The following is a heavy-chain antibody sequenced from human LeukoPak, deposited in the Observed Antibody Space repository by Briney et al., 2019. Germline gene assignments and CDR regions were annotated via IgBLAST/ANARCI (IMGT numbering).Heavy chain of an antibody. CDR3: ASDNLMVRGRKYDAFDI. J-gene: IGHJ3*02. V-gene: IGHV3-43*01. CDR2: ITWDGGST. CDR1: GFTFDDYT. D-gene: IGHD3-10*01. Sequence: GGSLRLSCAASGFTFDDYTMHWVRQAPGKGLEWVSLITWDGGSTYYADSVKGRFTISRDNSKNSLYLQMNSLRAEDTAVYYCASDNLMVRGRKYDAFDIWGQGTMVTVSS.